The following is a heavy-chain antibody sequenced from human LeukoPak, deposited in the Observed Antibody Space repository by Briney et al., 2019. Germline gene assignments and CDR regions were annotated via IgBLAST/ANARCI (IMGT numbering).Heavy chain of an antibody. D-gene: IGHD3-3*01. CDR3: ARVPGGLEWADFDY. CDR1: GFTFSSYG. Sequence: GRSLRLSCAASGFTFSSYGMHWVRQAPGKGVEGVAVISYDGSNKYYPDSVKGRFTISRDNSKNTLYLQMNSLRAEDTAVYYCARVPGGLEWADFDYWGQGTLVTVPS. J-gene: IGHJ4*02. CDR2: ISYDGSNK. V-gene: IGHV3-30*03.